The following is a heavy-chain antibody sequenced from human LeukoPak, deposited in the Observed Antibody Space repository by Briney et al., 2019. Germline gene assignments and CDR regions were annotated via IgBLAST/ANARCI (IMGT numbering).Heavy chain of an antibody. J-gene: IGHJ4*02. CDR3: AKDRSNAFDY. CDR1: GFTFSTYG. CDR2: IRYDGSNK. V-gene: IGHV3-30*02. D-gene: IGHD2-8*01. Sequence: GGSLRLSCAASGFTFSTYGMHWVRQAPGKGLEWVAFIRYDGSNKYYADSVKGRFTISRDNSKNTLYLQMNSLRAEDTAVYYCAKDRSNAFDYWGQGIVVTVSS.